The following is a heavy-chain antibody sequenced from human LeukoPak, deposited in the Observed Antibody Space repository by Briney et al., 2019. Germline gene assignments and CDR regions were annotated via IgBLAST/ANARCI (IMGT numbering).Heavy chain of an antibody. J-gene: IGHJ6*02. CDR2: ISYDGSNK. Sequence: GGSLRLSCAASGFPFSSYAMHWVRQAPGKGLEWVAVISYDGSNKYYADSVKGRFTISRDNSKNTLYLQMNSLRAEDTAVYYCAKGLLYCSGGSCYDYYYGMDVWGQGTTVTVSS. D-gene: IGHD2-15*01. CDR1: GFPFSSYA. CDR3: AKGLLYCSGGSCYDYYYGMDV. V-gene: IGHV3-30-3*01.